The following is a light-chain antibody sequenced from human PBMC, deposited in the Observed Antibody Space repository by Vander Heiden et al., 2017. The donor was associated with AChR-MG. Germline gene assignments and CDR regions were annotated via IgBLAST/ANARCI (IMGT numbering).Light chain of an antibody. J-gene: IGLJ1*01. CDR3: SSYTSSSTGV. CDR2: DVS. Sequence: QSALTQPASVSGSPGQSITISCTGTSSDVGGYNYVSWYQQHPGNAPKLMIYDVSNRPSGVSNRFSGSKSGNTASLTISGLQAEDEADYYCSSYTSSSTGVFGTGTKVTVL. CDR1: SSDVGGYNY. V-gene: IGLV2-14*03.